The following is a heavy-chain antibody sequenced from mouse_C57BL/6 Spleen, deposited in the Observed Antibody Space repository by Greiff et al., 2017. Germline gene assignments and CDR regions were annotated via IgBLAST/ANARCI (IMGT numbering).Heavy chain of an antibody. D-gene: IGHD1-1*01. CDR2: IYPGDGDT. Sequence: QVQLQQSGAELVKPGASVKISCKASGYAFSSYWMNWVKQRPGKGLEWIGQIYPGDGDTNYNGKFKGKATLTADKSSSTAYMQLSSLTSEDSAVYVCARVRITTVVAGDFDYWGQGTTLTVSS. CDR3: ARVRITTVVAGDFDY. CDR1: GYAFSSYW. J-gene: IGHJ2*01. V-gene: IGHV1-80*01.